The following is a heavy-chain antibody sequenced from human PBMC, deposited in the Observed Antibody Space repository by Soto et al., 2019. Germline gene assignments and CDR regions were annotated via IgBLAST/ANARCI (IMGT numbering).Heavy chain of an antibody. CDR3: AREDILGVRRFDY. Sequence: GGSLRLSCAASGFTFSSYAMQWVRQAPGKGLEWVAVISYDGSNKYYADSVKGRFTVSRDNARNSQYLQMNSLRDEDTAVYYCAREDILGVRRFDYWGQGTLVTVSS. V-gene: IGHV3-30-3*01. CDR1: GFTFSSYA. CDR2: ISYDGSNK. J-gene: IGHJ4*02. D-gene: IGHD3-9*01.